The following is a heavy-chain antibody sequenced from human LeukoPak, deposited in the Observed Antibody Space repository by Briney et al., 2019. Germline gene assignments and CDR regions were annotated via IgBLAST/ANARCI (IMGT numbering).Heavy chain of an antibody. CDR2: VSYDGSNK. CDR3: AKDKVLDV. V-gene: IGHV3-30*18. J-gene: IGHJ6*02. CDR1: GFTFSSYA. Sequence: PGRSLRLSCAASGFTFSSYAMHWVRQAPGKGLEWVAIVSYDGSNKHYADSVKGRFSISRDNSKNTLFLQMNSLRAEDTALYYCAKDKVLDVWGQGTTVTVSS.